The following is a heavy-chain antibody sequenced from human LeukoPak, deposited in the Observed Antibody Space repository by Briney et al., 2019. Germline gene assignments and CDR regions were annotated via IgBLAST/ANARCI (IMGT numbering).Heavy chain of an antibody. CDR3: VRDDSTYSSSWPYYYYYYMDV. V-gene: IGHV4-4*07. Sequence: SETLSLTCTVSGGSISSYYWSWIRQPAGKGLEWIGRIYTSGSTNYNPSLKSRVTISVDKSKNQFSLKLSSVTAADTAVYYCVRDDSTYSSSWPYYYYYYMDVWGKGTTVTVSS. J-gene: IGHJ6*03. CDR1: GGSISSYY. D-gene: IGHD6-13*01. CDR2: IYTSGST.